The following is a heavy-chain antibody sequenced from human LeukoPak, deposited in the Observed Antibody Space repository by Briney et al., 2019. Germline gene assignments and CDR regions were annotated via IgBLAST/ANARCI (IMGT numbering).Heavy chain of an antibody. CDR1: GFTFSSYG. Sequence: GGSLRLSCAASGFTFSSYGMHWVRQAPGKGLERVAVIWYDGSNKYYADSVKGRFTISRDNSKNTLYLQMNSLRAEDTAVYYCARGSHYYDSSGYYYFWGQGTLVTVSS. J-gene: IGHJ4*02. CDR2: IWYDGSNK. D-gene: IGHD3-22*01. V-gene: IGHV3-33*01. CDR3: ARGSHYYDSSGYYYF.